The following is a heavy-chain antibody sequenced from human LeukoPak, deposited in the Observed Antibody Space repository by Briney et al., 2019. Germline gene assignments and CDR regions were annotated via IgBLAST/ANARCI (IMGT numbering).Heavy chain of an antibody. CDR3: ARDLNKSLGYCSSTSCSSGGDY. J-gene: IGHJ4*02. CDR2: ISAYNGNT. D-gene: IGHD2-2*01. Sequence: ASVKVSCKASGYTFTSYGISWVRQAPGQGLEWMGWISAYNGNTNYAQKLQGRVTMTTDTSTSTAYMELRSLRSDDTAVYYCARDLNKSLGYCSSTSCSSGGDYWGQGTLVTVSS. V-gene: IGHV1-18*01. CDR1: GYTFTSYG.